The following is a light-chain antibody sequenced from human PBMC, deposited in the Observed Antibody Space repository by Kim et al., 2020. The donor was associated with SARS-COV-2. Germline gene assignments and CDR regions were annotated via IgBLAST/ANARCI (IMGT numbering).Light chain of an antibody. CDR3: QAWDSSTGVV. J-gene: IGLJ2*01. CDR1: KLGDKY. V-gene: IGLV3-1*01. CDR2: QDS. Sequence: VSPGLTASITCSGDKLGDKYACWYQQKPGQSPVLVIYQDSKRPSGIPERFSGSNSGNTATLTISGTQAMDEADYYCQAWDSSTGVVFGGGTQLTVL.